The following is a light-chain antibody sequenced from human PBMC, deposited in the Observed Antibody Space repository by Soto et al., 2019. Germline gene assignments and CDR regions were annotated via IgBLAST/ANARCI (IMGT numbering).Light chain of an antibody. Sequence: QSALTQPPSASGSPGQSVTISCTGTSSDVGIFNYVSWYQQHPDQAPKLLIFKVNKRPSGVPDRFSASKSGNTASLTVSGLQAEDEADYYCCSYAGSNTLIFGGGTKLTVL. CDR1: SSDVGIFNY. V-gene: IGLV2-8*01. CDR3: CSYAGSNTLI. CDR2: KVN. J-gene: IGLJ2*01.